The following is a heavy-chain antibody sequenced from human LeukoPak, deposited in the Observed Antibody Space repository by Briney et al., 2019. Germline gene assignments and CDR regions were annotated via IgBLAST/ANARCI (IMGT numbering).Heavy chain of an antibody. CDR1: GGSFSGYH. D-gene: IGHD4-17*01. Sequence: SETLSLTCAVYGGSFSGYHWSWIRQPPGKGLEWIGEINHSGSTNYNPSLKSRVTISVDTSKNQFSLKLSSVTAADTAVYYCARGRRRDYAPSADYWGQGTLSPSPQ. J-gene: IGHJ4*02. CDR3: ARGRRRDYAPSADY. CDR2: INHSGST. V-gene: IGHV4-34*01.